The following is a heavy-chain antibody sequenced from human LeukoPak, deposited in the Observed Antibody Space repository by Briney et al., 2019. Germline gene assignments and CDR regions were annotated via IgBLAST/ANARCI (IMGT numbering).Heavy chain of an antibody. Sequence: GGSLRLSCAASGFTSSSYGMHWVRQAPGKGLEWVAVIWYDGSNKYYADSVKGRFTISRDNSKNTLYLQMNSLRAEDTAVYYCARAGGRDGYNSNDYWGQGTLVTVSS. D-gene: IGHD5-24*01. J-gene: IGHJ4*02. V-gene: IGHV3-33*01. CDR3: ARAGGRDGYNSNDY. CDR1: GFTSSSYG. CDR2: IWYDGSNK.